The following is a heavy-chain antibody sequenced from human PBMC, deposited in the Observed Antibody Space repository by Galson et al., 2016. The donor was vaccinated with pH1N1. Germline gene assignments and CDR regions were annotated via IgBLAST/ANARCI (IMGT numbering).Heavy chain of an antibody. Sequence: SLRLSCAASGFAFSSYEMNWVRQAPGKGLEWVSHISRSGSTIHYADSVKGRFTVSRDNAKHSLYLQMNSLRAEDTAVYYCARPAEQQWLVILPFGYWGQGILVTVSS. CDR2: ISRSGSTI. V-gene: IGHV3-48*03. D-gene: IGHD6-19*01. CDR3: ARPAEQQWLVILPFGY. CDR1: GFAFSSYE. J-gene: IGHJ4*02.